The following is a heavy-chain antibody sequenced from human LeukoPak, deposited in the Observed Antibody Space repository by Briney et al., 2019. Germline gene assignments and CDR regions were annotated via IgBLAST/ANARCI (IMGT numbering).Heavy chain of an antibody. J-gene: IGHJ5*02. V-gene: IGHV4-34*01. Sequence: SGTLSLTCALYLGSSSGYYWSWLSQPPGRGLEGIGEINHSGSTNYNPSRKSRVTISVDTSKNQFSLKLSSVTAPDTAVYYCARDPIHYGRKWFDPGGQGTLVTVS. CDR2: INHSGST. CDR3: ARDPIHYGRKWFDP. CDR1: LGSSSGYY. D-gene: IGHD3-16*01.